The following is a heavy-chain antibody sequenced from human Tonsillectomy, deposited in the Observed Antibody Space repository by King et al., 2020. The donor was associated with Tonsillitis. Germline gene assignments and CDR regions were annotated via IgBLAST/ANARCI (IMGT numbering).Heavy chain of an antibody. CDR1: GYNFITYW. D-gene: IGHD4-23*01. J-gene: IGHJ4*02. CDR3: ARFGGNSVFDY. Sequence: VQLVESGAEVKKPGESLRISCKGSGYNFITYWISWVRQTPGRGLEWMGRIDPFDSSTTYNPSFQGHVTISVDMSIRTAYLQRSSLKASDTAMYYCARFGGNSVFDYWGLGALVTVSS. CDR2: IDPFDSST. V-gene: IGHV5-10-1*03.